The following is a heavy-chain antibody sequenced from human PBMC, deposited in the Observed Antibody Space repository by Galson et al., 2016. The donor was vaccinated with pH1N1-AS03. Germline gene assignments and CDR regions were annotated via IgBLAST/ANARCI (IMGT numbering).Heavy chain of an antibody. Sequence: SLRLSCAASGFTFSSHGMHWVRQTPGKGLEWVAVIWHDGSEKYYADSVKGRFTISRDNSKNTLYLQMNSLRAADTAVYFCASAGYHTPGYHYWGQGALVTVSS. CDR1: GFTFSSHG. CDR3: ASAGYHTPGYHY. J-gene: IGHJ4*02. V-gene: IGHV3-33*01. CDR2: IWHDGSEK. D-gene: IGHD3-16*02.